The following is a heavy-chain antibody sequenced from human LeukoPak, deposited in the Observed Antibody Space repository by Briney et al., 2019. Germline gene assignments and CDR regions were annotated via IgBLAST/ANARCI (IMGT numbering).Heavy chain of an antibody. CDR1: GDSITSTPYY. V-gene: IGHV4-39*01. Sequence: SETLSLTCTVSGDSITSTPYYWGWIRQSPGKGLEWIGIIYYGGSTYYNPSLKSRVTMSVDTSKNQFSLKLNSVTAADTAVYFCARHLNSGGNSPLVYWGQGTLVTVSS. D-gene: IGHD4-23*01. CDR2: IYYGGST. CDR3: ARHLNSGGNSPLVY. J-gene: IGHJ4*02.